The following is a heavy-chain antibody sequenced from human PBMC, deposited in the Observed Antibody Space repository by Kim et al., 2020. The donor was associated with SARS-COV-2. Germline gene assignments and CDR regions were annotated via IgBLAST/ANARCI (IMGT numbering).Heavy chain of an antibody. Sequence: YNPPLKSRVTISVDTSKNQFSLKLSSVTAADTAVYYCARTALGAKDAFDIWGQGTMVTVSS. CDR3: ARTALGAKDAFDI. V-gene: IGHV4-4*09. J-gene: IGHJ3*02. D-gene: IGHD1-26*01.